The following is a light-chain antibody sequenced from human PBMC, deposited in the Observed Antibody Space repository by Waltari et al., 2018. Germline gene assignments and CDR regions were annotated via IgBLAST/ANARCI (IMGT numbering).Light chain of an antibody. CDR2: AAS. CDR1: QGISSY. V-gene: IGKV1-9*01. J-gene: IGKJ5*01. Sequence: DIQLTQFPSFLSTSVGDRVTITCRASQGISSYLVWYQQKPGKAPNLLIYAASTLESGVPSRFSGSGSGTEFTLTISSLQPEDFATYYCQQLNSYPITSGQGTRLEIK. CDR3: QQLNSYPIT.